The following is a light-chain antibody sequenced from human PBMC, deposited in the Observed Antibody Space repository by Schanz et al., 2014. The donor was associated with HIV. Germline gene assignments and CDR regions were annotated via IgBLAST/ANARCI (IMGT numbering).Light chain of an antibody. CDR1: GSDVGGFNR. V-gene: IGLV2-18*02. J-gene: IGLJ2*01. Sequence: QSALTQPPSVSGSPGQSVTISCTGTGSDVGGFNRVSWYQQPPGTAPKLMIYEVTNRPSGVPDRFSGSKSGNTASLTISGLQAEDEADYYCGSYASSSTRIFGGGTKLTVL. CDR2: EVT. CDR3: GSYASSSTRI.